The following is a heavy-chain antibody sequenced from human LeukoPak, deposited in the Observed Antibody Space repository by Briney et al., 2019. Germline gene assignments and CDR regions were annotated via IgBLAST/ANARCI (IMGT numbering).Heavy chain of an antibody. Sequence: SETLSLTCTVSGVSISSSSYYWGWIRQPPGKGLEWIGSIYYSGSTYYNPSLKRRVTISVDTSKNQFSLKLSSVTAADTAAYYCARHSYSSGWYSDYWGQGTLVTVSS. CDR2: IYYSGST. J-gene: IGHJ4*02. CDR1: GVSISSSSYY. D-gene: IGHD6-19*01. CDR3: ARHSYSSGWYSDY. V-gene: IGHV4-39*01.